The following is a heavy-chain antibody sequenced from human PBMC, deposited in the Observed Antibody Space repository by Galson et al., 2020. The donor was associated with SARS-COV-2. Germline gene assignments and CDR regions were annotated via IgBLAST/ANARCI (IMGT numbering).Heavy chain of an antibody. V-gene: IGHV5-51*01. CDR1: GYRFAGYW. D-gene: IGHD2-21*01. Sequence: GESLKISCKGSGYRFAGYWIGWVRQMPGKGLEWIGMIYPADSDTRYSPSFQGQVSISADRSTSTAFLQWNSLRASDTAMYYCARHFSRHVMNSIYIDSWGQGTLVTVSS. J-gene: IGHJ4*02. CDR3: ARHFSRHVMNSIYIDS. CDR2: IYPADSDT.